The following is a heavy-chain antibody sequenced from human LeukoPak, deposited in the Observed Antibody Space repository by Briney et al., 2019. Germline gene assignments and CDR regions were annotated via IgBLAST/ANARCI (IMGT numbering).Heavy chain of an antibody. CDR1: GGSISSGSYY. CDR2: IYTSGST. CDR3: AREYYGDYVGYYYYYMDV. Sequence: SETLSLTCTVSGGSISSGSYYWSWIRQAAGKGLEWIGRIYTSGSTNYNPSLKSRVTISVDTSKNQLSLKLSSVTAADTAVYYCAREYYGDYVGYYYYYMDVWGKGTTVTISS. V-gene: IGHV4-61*02. J-gene: IGHJ6*03. D-gene: IGHD4-17*01.